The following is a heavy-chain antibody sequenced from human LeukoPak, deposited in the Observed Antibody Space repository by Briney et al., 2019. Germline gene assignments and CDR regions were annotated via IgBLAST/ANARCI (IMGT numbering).Heavy chain of an antibody. J-gene: IGHJ4*02. CDR2: IYYSGST. V-gene: IGHV4-59*08. Sequence: SETLSLTCTVSGGSLSSYYWSWIRQPPGKGLEWIGYIYYSGSTNYNPSLKSRVTISVDTSKNQFSLKLSSVTAADTAVYYCARSPYYYDSSLTDYWGQGTLVTVSS. CDR1: GGSLSSYY. CDR3: ARSPYYYDSSLTDY. D-gene: IGHD3-22*01.